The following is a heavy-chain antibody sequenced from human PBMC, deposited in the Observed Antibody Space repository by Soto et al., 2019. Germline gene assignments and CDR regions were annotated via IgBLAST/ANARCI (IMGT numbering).Heavy chain of an antibody. Sequence: EVQVVESGGGLVKPGGSLRLSCTASGFTFDTYTMNWLRQAPGRGLEWVSSISATTTYKYYAASVEGRFTISRDNAKNSLYLQTTSLGAEDTAVYYCARGSASKSGHLWYFDLWGRGPLVTVSS. CDR1: GFTFDTYT. D-gene: IGHD2-8*02. J-gene: IGHJ2*01. V-gene: IGHV3-21*01. CDR3: ARGSASKSGHLWYFDL. CDR2: ISATTTYK.